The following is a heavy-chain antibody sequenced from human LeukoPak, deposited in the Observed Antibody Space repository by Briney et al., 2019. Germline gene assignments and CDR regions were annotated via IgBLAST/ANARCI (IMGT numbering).Heavy chain of an antibody. CDR2: ISSSSSYI. V-gene: IGHV3-21*01. J-gene: IGHJ4*02. CDR1: GFTFSSYS. Sequence: GGSLRLSCAASGFTFSSYSMNWVRQAPGKGLEWVSSISSSSSYICYADSVKGRFTISRDNAKNSLYLQMNSLRAEDSAVYYCAREGGFYYGSGSSNDFWGQGTLVTVSS. CDR3: AREGGFYYGSGSSNDF. D-gene: IGHD3-10*01.